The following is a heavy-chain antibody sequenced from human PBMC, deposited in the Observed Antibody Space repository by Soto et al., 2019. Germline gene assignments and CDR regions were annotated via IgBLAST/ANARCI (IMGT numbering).Heavy chain of an antibody. CDR2: ISAYNGNT. D-gene: IGHD3-22*01. Sequence: ASVKVSCKASGYTFTSYGISWVRQAPGQGLEWMGWISAYNGNTNYAQKLQGRVTMTTDTSTSTAYMELRSLRSDDTAVYYCARDDYYDSSGYYLHYFDYWGQGTLVTVSS. CDR3: ARDDYYDSSGYYLHYFDY. V-gene: IGHV1-18*01. CDR1: GYTFTSYG. J-gene: IGHJ4*02.